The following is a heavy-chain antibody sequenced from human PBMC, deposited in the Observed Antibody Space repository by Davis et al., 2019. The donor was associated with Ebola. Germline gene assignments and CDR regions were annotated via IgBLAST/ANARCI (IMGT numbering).Heavy chain of an antibody. CDR2: IYYSGST. V-gene: IGHV4-59*12. CDR1: GGSISSYY. J-gene: IGHJ5*02. Sequence: MPGGSLRLSCTVSGGSISSYYWSWIRQPPGKGLEWIGYIYYSGSTNYNPSLKSRVTISVDTSKNQFSLKLSSVTAADTAVYYCARARSWGAWFDPWGQGTLVTVSS. D-gene: IGHD6-13*01. CDR3: ARARSWGAWFDP.